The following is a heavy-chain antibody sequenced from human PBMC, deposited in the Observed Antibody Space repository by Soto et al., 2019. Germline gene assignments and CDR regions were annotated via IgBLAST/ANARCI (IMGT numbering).Heavy chain of an antibody. Sequence: QVQLVESGGGVVQPGRSLRRSCAASGFTFSSYGMHWVRHSPGKWLEWVAIVWNDGSNKYYADSVKGRFSISRDNSKTTLYLQMNSLRAEDTAVYYCARPLVVAARGHYYYGMDVWGQGTTVTVSS. D-gene: IGHD2-15*01. J-gene: IGHJ6*02. V-gene: IGHV3-33*01. CDR3: ARPLVVAARGHYYYGMDV. CDR1: GFTFSSYG. CDR2: VWNDGSNK.